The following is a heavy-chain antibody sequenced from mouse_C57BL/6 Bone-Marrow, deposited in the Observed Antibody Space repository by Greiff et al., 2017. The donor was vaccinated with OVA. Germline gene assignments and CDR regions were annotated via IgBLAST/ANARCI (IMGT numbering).Heavy chain of an antibody. D-gene: IGHD1-1*01. CDR2: ISYDGSN. CDR3: ARDLRYYGSSRYFDV. J-gene: IGHJ1*03. V-gene: IGHV3-6*01. Sequence: ESGPGLVKPSQSLSLTCSVTGYSITSGYYWNWLRQFPGNKLEWMGYISYDGSNNYNPSLKNRISITRDTSKNQFFLKLNSVTTEDTATYYCARDLRYYGSSRYFDVWGTGTTVTVSS. CDR1: GYSITSGYY.